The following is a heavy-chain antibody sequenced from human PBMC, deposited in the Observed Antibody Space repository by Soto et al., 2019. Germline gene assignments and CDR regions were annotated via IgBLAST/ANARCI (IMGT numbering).Heavy chain of an antibody. CDR2: VYYSGSS. D-gene: IGHD3-22*01. J-gene: IGHJ2*01. CDR1: GGSINNNDYY. CDR3: ARMSYYYDKWYFDL. V-gene: IGHV4-30-4*01. Sequence: PSETLSLTCTVSGGSINNNDYYWSWIRQTPGKGLEWIGYVYYSGSSDYIPSLKSRLSMSIDTSKNQFSLRLSPVTAADTAIYYCARMSYYYDKWYFDLWGRGTLVTVSS.